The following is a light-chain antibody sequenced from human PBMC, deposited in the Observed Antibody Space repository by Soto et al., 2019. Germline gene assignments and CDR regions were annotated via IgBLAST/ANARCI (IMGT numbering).Light chain of an antibody. Sequence: QSVLTQPPSASGSPGQSVTISCTGTSSDVGEHYYVSWFQQYPGKAPKVMISDVSKRPSGVPDRFSGSKSGNTASLTISGLQAEDEADYYCCSYAGSYTLLFGGGTKLTVL. J-gene: IGLJ2*01. CDR2: DVS. V-gene: IGLV2-11*01. CDR3: CSYAGSYTLL. CDR1: SSDVGEHYY.